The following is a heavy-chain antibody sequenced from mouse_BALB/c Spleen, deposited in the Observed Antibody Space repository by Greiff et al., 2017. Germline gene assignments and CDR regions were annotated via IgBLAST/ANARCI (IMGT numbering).Heavy chain of an antibody. D-gene: IGHD1-1*01. J-gene: IGHJ2*01. CDR3: ARAEVVPDY. CDR1: GYTFTSYT. V-gene: IGHV1-4*02. CDR2: INPSSGYT. Sequence: QVQLKQSAAELARPGASVKLSCKASGYTFTSYTMHWVKQRPGQGLEWIGYINPSSGYTEYNQKFKDKTTLTADKSSTTAYMQLSSLTSEDSAVYYCARAEVVPDYGGQGTPLTVSS.